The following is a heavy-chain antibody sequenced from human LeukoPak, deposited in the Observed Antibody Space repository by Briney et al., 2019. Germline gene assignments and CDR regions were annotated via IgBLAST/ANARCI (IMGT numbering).Heavy chain of an antibody. J-gene: IGHJ4*02. D-gene: IGHD2-2*02. Sequence: GSTTRNADSVKGRFTISRDNSKNTLYLQMNSLRAEDTAVYYCAKAGGDIVVVPAAILDYWGQGTLVTVSS. V-gene: IGHV3-23*01. CDR3: AKAGGDIVVVPAAILDY. CDR2: GSTT.